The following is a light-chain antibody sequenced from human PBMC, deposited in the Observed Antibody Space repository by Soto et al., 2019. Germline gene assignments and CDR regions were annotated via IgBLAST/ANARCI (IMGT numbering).Light chain of an antibody. CDR1: QSVSSY. V-gene: IGKV3-11*01. J-gene: IGKJ4*01. CDR3: QQRNNWPLT. CDR2: DVS. Sequence: EIVLTQSPATLSLSPGERATLSCRASQSVSSYLAWYQQKPGQAPRLLIYDVSHRATGIPARFSGSGSGTDFTLTISSLEPADVAVYFCQQRNNWPLTFGGGTKVE.